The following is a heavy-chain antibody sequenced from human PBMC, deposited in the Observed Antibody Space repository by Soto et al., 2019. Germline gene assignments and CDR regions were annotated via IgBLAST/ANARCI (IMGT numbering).Heavy chain of an antibody. CDR2: IYYSGST. CDR1: GGSINNGDYY. J-gene: IGHJ6*02. D-gene: IGHD2-21*02. CDR3: ARDLWGYCGADCYPLDV. V-gene: IGHV4-30-4*02. Sequence: SETLSLTCTGSGGSINNGDYYWSWIRQPPEKGLEWIGYIYYSGSTYYNPSLKSRVTISVDTSMNQFSLKLNSVTAADTAVYYCARDLWGYCGADCYPLDVWGQGTTVT.